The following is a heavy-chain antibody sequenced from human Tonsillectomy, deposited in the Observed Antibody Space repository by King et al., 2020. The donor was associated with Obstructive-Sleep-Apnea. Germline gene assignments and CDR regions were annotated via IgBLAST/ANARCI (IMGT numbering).Heavy chain of an antibody. J-gene: IGHJ4*02. CDR2: INYSGTT. CDR1: GGSISSYY. D-gene: IGHD6-19*01. V-gene: IGHV4-59*08. Sequence: QLQESGPGLVKPSETLSLTCTVSGGSISSYYWSWIRQSPGKGLEWIGWINYSGTTNYNPSLKSRVAISVDRSRNQFSLDLRSVTAADTAVYFCARHPSAAGSLEYWGQGPLVTVSS. CDR3: ARHPSAAGSLEY.